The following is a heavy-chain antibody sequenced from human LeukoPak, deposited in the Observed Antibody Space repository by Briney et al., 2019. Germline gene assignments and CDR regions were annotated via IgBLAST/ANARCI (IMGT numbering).Heavy chain of an antibody. V-gene: IGHV1-69*13. Sequence: SVKVSCKASGGTFSSYAISWVRQAPGQGLEWMGGIIPIFGTANYAQKSQGRVTITADESTSTAYMELSSLRSEDTAVYYCATLQEVAVAPVVDYWGQGTLVTVSS. CDR3: ATLQEVAVAPVVDY. J-gene: IGHJ4*02. D-gene: IGHD6-19*01. CDR2: IIPIFGTA. CDR1: GGTFSSYA.